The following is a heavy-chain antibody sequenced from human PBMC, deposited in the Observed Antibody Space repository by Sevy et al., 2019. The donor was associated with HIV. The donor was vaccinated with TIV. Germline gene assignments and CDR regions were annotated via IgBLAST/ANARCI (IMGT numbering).Heavy chain of an antibody. Sequence: GGSLRLSCAASGFTIDRYWLHWVRQDPWKGLEWVSCVDIDGSRTEYADSVKGRFTISRDNAKNMLYLEMNSLRVEDTAEYYCARGTALGWFDPWGQGTQVTVSS. CDR2: VDIDGSRT. CDR1: GFTIDRYW. J-gene: IGHJ5*02. CDR3: ARGTALGWFDP. V-gene: IGHV3-74*01. D-gene: IGHD5-18*01.